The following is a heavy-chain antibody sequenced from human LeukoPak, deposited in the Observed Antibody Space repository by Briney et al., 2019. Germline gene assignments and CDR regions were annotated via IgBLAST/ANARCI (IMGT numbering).Heavy chain of an antibody. CDR2: ISGTSNYI. J-gene: IGHJ4*02. Sequence: PGGSLRLSCAASGFTFNIYSMNWVRQAPGKGLEWVSSISGTSNYIYYADSVKGRFTISRDNAKNSLYLQMNSLRDEDTAVYYCARGTILTGYRYYFDYWGQGTLVTVSS. V-gene: IGHV3-21*01. CDR3: ARGTILTGYRYYFDY. CDR1: GFTFNIYS. D-gene: IGHD3-9*01.